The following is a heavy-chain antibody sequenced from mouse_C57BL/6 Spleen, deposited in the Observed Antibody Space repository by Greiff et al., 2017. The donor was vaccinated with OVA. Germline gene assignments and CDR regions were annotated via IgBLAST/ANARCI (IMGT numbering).Heavy chain of an antibody. V-gene: IGHV1-82*01. CDR1: GYAFSSSW. Sequence: VQLQQSGPELVKPGASVKISCKASGYAFSSSWMNWVKQRPGKGLEWIGRIYPGDGDTNYNGKFKGKATLTADKSSSTDYMQLSSLTSEDSAVYFCARSYYGSPYYFDYWGKGTTLTVSS. J-gene: IGHJ2*01. CDR2: IYPGDGDT. CDR3: ARSYYGSPYYFDY. D-gene: IGHD1-1*01.